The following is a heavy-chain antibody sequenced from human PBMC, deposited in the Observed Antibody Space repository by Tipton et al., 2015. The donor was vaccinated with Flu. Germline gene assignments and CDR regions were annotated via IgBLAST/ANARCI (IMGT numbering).Heavy chain of an antibody. D-gene: IGHD5-12*01. V-gene: IGHV4-59*01. CDR1: GVPISSYF. CDR2: IDSTGRT. J-gene: IGHJ5*02. CDR3: ARARVTNIVARRAWFDP. Sequence: GSLRLSCAVSGVPISSYFWSWIRQSPGKGLEWIAFIDSTGRTNYNPSLKSRVTLSVDTSKNEFSLRLRSVTAADTAVYYCARARVTNIVARRAWFDPWGQGTLVAVSS.